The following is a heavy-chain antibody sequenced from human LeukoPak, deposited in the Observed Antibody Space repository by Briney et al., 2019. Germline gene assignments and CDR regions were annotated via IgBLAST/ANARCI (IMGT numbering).Heavy chain of an antibody. CDR2: INHSGST. Sequence: SETLSLTCAVYGGSFSGYYWSWIRQPPGKGLEWIGEINHSGSTNYNPSLKSRVTISVDTSKNQFSLKLSSVTAADTAVYYCSSYAALNNEHYFDYWGRGTLVTVSS. CDR1: GGSFSGYY. J-gene: IGHJ4*02. V-gene: IGHV4-34*01. D-gene: IGHD6-6*01. CDR3: SSYAALNNEHYFDY.